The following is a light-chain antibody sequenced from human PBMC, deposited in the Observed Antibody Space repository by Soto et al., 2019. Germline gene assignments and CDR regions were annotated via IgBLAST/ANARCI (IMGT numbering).Light chain of an antibody. CDR1: QRMSSNY. CDR3: QQYGTVPPRYT. CDR2: GTS. V-gene: IGKV3-20*01. J-gene: IGKJ2*01. Sequence: PGERATLSCRASQRMSSNYLAWYQQKPGQSPRLLIYGTSSRATGIPDRFSGSGSGTDFTLTISGLEPEDSAVYYWQQYGTVPPRYTFGQGTKLEIK.